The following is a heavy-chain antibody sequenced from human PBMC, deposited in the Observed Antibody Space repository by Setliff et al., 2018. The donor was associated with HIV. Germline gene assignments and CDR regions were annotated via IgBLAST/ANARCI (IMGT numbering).Heavy chain of an antibody. CDR3: ARDGSSTWTGVRAFDI. Sequence: GPSVKVSCKASGYTFTSYDINWVRQATGQGLAWMGGIIPIFGTANYAQKFQGRVTITADESTSTAYMELSSLRSEDTAEYYCARDGSSTWTGVRAFDIWGQGTTVTVSS. J-gene: IGHJ3*02. CDR1: GYTFTSYD. V-gene: IGHV1-69*13. D-gene: IGHD6-13*01. CDR2: IIPIFGTA.